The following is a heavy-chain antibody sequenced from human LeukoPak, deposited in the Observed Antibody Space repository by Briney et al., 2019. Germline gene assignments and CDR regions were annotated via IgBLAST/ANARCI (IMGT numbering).Heavy chain of an antibody. J-gene: IGHJ3*02. D-gene: IGHD2-15*01. V-gene: IGHV1-2*06. Sequence: ASVNVSCKASGYTFTVYYMHWVRQAPGQGLEWMGRINPNSGGTNYAQKFQGRVTMTRDTSISTAYMELSRLRSDDTAVNYCAREWSDAFDIWGQGTMVTVSS. CDR2: INPNSGGT. CDR1: GYTFTVYY. CDR3: AREWSDAFDI.